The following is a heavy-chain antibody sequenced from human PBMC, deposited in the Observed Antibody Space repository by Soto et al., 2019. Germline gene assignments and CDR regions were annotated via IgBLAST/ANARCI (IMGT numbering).Heavy chain of an antibody. CDR2: INAGNGNT. J-gene: IGHJ6*02. D-gene: IGHD4-17*01. CDR3: ARDTAPSDV. Sequence: QVQLVQSGAEVKKPGASVKVSCKASGYTFTSYAMHWVRQAHGQRLEWMGWINAGNGNTKYSQKFQGRVTITRDTSASTADMELSSLRSEDTAVYYCARDTAPSDVWGQGTTVTVSS. V-gene: IGHV1-3*01. CDR1: GYTFTSYA.